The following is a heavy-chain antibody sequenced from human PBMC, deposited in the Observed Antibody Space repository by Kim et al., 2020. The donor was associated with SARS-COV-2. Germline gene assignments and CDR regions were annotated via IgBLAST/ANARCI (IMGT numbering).Heavy chain of an antibody. D-gene: IGHD3-22*01. J-gene: IGHJ4*02. CDR2: IRSKAYGGTA. CDR3: TYTYYYDSSGEYYFDY. V-gene: IGHV3-49*04. Sequence: GGSLRLSCTASGFTFGDYAMSWVRQAPGKGLEWVGFIRSKAYGGTAEYAASVKGRFTISRDDSKGIAYVQMNGLKTEDTAVYYCTYTYYYDSSGEYYFDYWGQGTLVTVSS. CDR1: GFTFGDYA.